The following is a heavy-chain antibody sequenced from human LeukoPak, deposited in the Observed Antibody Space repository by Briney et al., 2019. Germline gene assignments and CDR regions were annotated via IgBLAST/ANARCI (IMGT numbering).Heavy chain of an antibody. CDR2: IYYSGST. CDR1: GGSISSYY. Sequence: SETLSLTCTVSGGSISSYYWSWFRQPPGKGLEWIGYIYYSGSTNYNPSLKSRVTISVDTSKNQCSLKLSSVTAADTAVYYCARGGSSWYRPSELYFDYWGPGTLVTVPS. D-gene: IGHD6-13*01. J-gene: IGHJ4*02. CDR3: ARGGSSWYRPSELYFDY. V-gene: IGHV4-59*01.